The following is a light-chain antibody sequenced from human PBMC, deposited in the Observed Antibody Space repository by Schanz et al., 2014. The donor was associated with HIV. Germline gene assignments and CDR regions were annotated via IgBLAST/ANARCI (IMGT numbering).Light chain of an antibody. CDR1: SSDVGGYNY. Sequence: QSALTQPPSASGSPGHSVTISCTGTSSDVGGYNYVSWYQQHPGKAPKLMIYEVSKRPSGVPDRLSGSKSGNTASLTVSGLQAEDEADYYCSSYAGRNNLVVFGGGTKLTVL. CDR2: EVS. J-gene: IGLJ2*01. CDR3: SSYAGRNNLVV. V-gene: IGLV2-8*01.